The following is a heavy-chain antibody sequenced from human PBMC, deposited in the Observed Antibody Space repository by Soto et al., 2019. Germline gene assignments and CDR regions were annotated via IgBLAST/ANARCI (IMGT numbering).Heavy chain of an antibody. J-gene: IGHJ4*02. CDR1: GYTFTSYG. CDR3: ARVYDFWSGYPGGSCYFDY. V-gene: IGHV1-18*01. CDR2: ISAYNGNT. Sequence: ASVKVSCKASGYTFTSYGISWVRQAPGQGLEWMGWISAYNGNTNYAQKLQGRVTMTTDTSTSTAYMELRSLRSDDTAVYYCARVYDFWSGYPGGSCYFDYWGQGTLVTVSS. D-gene: IGHD3-3*01.